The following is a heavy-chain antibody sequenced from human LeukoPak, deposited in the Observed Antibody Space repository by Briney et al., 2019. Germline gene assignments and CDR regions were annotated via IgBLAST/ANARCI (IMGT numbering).Heavy chain of an antibody. J-gene: IGHJ4*02. V-gene: IGHV4-59*01. D-gene: IGHD3-22*01. Sequence: PGGSLRLSCAASGFTFSSYWMSWIRQPPGKGLEWIGYIYYSGSTNYNPSLKSRVTISVDTSKNQFSLKLSSVTAADTAVYYCALGDYYDSSGYPPHYWGQGTLVTVSS. CDR3: ALGDYYDSSGYPPHY. CDR1: GFTFSSYW. CDR2: IYYSGST.